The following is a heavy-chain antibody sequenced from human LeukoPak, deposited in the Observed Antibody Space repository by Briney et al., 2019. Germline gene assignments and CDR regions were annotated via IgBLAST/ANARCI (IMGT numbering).Heavy chain of an antibody. CDR2: ISGTGETT. CDR1: GFTFRTYG. D-gene: IGHD1-26*01. V-gene: IGHV3-23*01. J-gene: IGHJ4*02. CDR3: ARGRGVGATALDY. Sequence: GGSLRLSCVGTGFTFRTYGMTWVRQAPGKGLEWVSLISGTGETTFYADSVKGRFTISRDNFKNTVYLQMNSLRAQDTAVYYCARGRGVGATALDYWGQGTLVTVSS.